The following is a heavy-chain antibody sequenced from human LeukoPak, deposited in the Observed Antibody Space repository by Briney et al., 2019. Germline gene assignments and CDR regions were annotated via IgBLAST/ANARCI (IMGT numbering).Heavy chain of an antibody. Sequence: RASVKVSCKASGYTFTCYGISWVRQAPGQGLEWMGWISAYNGNTNYAQKLQGRVTMTTDTSTSTAYMELRSLRSDDTAVYYCARSEVVVPAAIVDAFDIWGQGTMVTVSS. CDR1: GYTFTCYG. V-gene: IGHV1-18*01. D-gene: IGHD2-2*01. CDR2: ISAYNGNT. CDR3: ARSEVVVPAAIVDAFDI. J-gene: IGHJ3*02.